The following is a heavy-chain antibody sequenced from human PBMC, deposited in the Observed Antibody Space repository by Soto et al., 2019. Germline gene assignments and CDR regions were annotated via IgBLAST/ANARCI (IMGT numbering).Heavy chain of an antibody. D-gene: IGHD3-16*01. CDR3: ARDLRWGPSTYYGMYV. CDR1: GFSFSSYR. CDR2: INGDGSST. J-gene: IGHJ6*02. Sequence: GGSLRLACAASGFSFSSYRVHWVRQSPGKGLVWVSRINGDGSSTTYADSVKARFTISRDNAKNTLYVQMNSLRAEDTAVYYCARDLRWGPSTYYGMYVWGQGTTVTVSS. V-gene: IGHV3-74*03.